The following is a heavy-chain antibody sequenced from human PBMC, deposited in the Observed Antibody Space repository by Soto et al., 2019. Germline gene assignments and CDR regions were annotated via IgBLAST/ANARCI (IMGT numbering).Heavy chain of an antibody. CDR2: ISSSSSTI. CDR1: GFTFSSYS. D-gene: IGHD3-3*01. V-gene: IGHV3-48*02. CDR3: ARDEYDFWSGYYRGEYYFDC. J-gene: IGHJ4*02. Sequence: EVQLVESGGGLVQPGGSLRLSCAASGFTFSSYSMNWVRQAPGKGLEWVSYISSSSSTIYYADSVKGRFTISRDNAKNSLYLQMNSLRDEDTAVYYCARDEYDFWSGYYRGEYYFDCWGQGTLVTVSS.